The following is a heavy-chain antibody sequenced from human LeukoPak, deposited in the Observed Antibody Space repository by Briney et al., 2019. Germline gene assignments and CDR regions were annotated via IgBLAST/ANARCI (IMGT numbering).Heavy chain of an antibody. D-gene: IGHD2-15*01. V-gene: IGHV4-39*01. CDR1: GGSISSSSYY. CDR2: IYYSGST. J-gene: IGHJ4*02. Sequence: SETLSLTCTVSGGSISSSSYYWGWIRLPPGKGLEWLGSIYYSGSTYYNPSLKSRVTISVDTSKNQFSLKLSSVTAADTAVYYCARVVVAATYYFDYWGQGTLVTVSS. CDR3: ARVVVAATYYFDY.